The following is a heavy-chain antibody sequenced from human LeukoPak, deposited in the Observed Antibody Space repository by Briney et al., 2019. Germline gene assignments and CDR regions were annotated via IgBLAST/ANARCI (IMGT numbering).Heavy chain of an antibody. CDR2: IYYSGST. CDR1: GGSISSYY. J-gene: IGHJ2*01. CDR3: AGRIPMTAVWYFDL. V-gene: IGHV4-59*08. Sequence: SETLSLTCTVSGGSISSYYWSWIRQPPGKGLEWIGYIYYSGSTNYNPSLKSRVTISVDTSKNQFSLKLSSVTAADTAVYYCAGRIPMTAVWYFDLWGRGTLVTVSS.